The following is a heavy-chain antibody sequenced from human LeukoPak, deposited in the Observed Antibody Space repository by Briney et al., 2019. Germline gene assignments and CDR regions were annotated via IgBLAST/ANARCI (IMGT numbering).Heavy chain of an antibody. D-gene: IGHD3-9*01. J-gene: IGHJ4*02. CDR3: ARQYDILTGHLDY. CDR2: IIPIFGTA. V-gene: IGHV1-69*05. Sequence: SVKVSCKASGGTFSSYAISWVRQAPGQGLEWMGRIIPIFGTANYAQKFQGRVTITTDESTTTAYMELSSLRSEDTAVYYCARQYDILTGHLDYWGQGTLVTVSS. CDR1: GGTFSSYA.